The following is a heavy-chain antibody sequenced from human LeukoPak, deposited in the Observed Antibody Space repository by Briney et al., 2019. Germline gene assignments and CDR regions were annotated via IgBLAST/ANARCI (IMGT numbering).Heavy chain of an antibody. CDR2: INCDGSIT. J-gene: IGHJ4*02. V-gene: IGHV3-74*01. D-gene: IGHD1-26*01. CDR3: ARDRNTGSSYENLFEY. CDR1: GFTFSSYW. Sequence: GGSLRLSCAASGFTFSSYWMHWVRQAPGKGLVWVSRINCDGSITSYADSVKGRFTISRDNAKNTLYLQMNSLRAEDTSVYYCARDRNTGSSYENLFEYWGQGSLVSVSS.